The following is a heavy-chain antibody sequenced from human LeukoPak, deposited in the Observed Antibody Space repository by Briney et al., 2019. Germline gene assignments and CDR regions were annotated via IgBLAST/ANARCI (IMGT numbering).Heavy chain of an antibody. J-gene: IGHJ4*02. CDR1: GGSISSYY. CDR2: IYYSGST. CDR3: ARQKGLVIRGYFDY. V-gene: IGHV4-59*08. D-gene: IGHD3/OR15-3a*01. Sequence: SETLSLTCTVSGGSISSYYWSWIQQPPGKGLEWIGYIYYSGSTNYNPSLKSRVTISVDTSKNQFSLKLSSVTAADTAVYYCARQKGLVIRGYFDYWGQGTLVTVSS.